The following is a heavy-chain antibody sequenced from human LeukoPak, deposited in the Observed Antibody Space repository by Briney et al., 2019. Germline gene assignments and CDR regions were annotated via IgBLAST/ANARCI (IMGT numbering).Heavy chain of an antibody. CDR3: ARDPIMITFGGVPYYFDY. CDR2: INPNSGGT. D-gene: IGHD3-16*01. CDR1: GYTFTGYY. V-gene: IGHV1-2*02. J-gene: IGHJ4*02. Sequence: ASVKVSCKASGYTFTGYYMHWVRQAPGQGLEWMGWINPNSGGTNYAQKFQGRVTMTRDTSISTAYMELSRLRSDDTAVYYCARDPIMITFGGVPYYFDYWGQGTLVTVSS.